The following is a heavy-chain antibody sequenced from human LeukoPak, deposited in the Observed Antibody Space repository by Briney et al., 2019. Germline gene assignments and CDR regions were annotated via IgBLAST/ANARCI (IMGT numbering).Heavy chain of an antibody. J-gene: IGHJ4*02. CDR3: ARGYSSSWGPQFDY. D-gene: IGHD6-13*01. CDR1: GGSISSSSYY. V-gene: IGHV4-39*07. Sequence: SETLSLTCTVSGGSISSSSYYWGWIRQPPGKGLEWIGSIYYSGSTYYNPSLKSRVTISVDTSKNQFSLKLSSVTAADTAVYYCARGYSSSWGPQFDYWGQGTLVTVSS. CDR2: IYYSGST.